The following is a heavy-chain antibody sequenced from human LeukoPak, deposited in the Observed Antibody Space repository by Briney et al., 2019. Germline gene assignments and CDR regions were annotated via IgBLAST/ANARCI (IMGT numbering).Heavy chain of an antibody. Sequence: PGGSLRLSCAASGFTFSSYGMHWVRQAPGKGLEWVAFIRYDGSNKYYADSMKGRFTISRDNSKNTLYLQMNSLRAEDTAVYYCAKDRDSKPDYWGQGTLVTVSS. D-gene: IGHD2/OR15-2a*01. CDR1: GFTFSSYG. J-gene: IGHJ4*02. CDR2: IRYDGSNK. V-gene: IGHV3-30*02. CDR3: AKDRDSKPDY.